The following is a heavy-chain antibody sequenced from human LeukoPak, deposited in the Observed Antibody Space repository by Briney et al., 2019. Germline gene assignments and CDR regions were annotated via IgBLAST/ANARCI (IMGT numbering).Heavy chain of an antibody. D-gene: IGHD3-22*01. CDR2: ISAYNGNT. J-gene: IGHJ4*02. CDR3: ARAEEVVIGPYYFDY. Sequence: GASVKVSCKASGYTFTSYGISWVRQAPGQGLEWMRWISAYNGNTNYAQKLQGRVTMTTDTSTSTAYMELRSLRSDDTAVYYCARAEEVVIGPYYFDYWGQGTLVTVSS. CDR1: GYTFTSYG. V-gene: IGHV1-18*01.